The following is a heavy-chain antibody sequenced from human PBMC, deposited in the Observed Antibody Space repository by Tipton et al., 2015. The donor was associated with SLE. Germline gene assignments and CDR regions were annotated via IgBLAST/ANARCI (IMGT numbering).Heavy chain of an antibody. CDR1: GFTFSSYS. CDR3: ARDPLAQYYFDY. Sequence: GSLRLSCAASGFTFSSYSMNWVRQAPGKGLEWVSSISSSSSYIYYADSVKGRFTISRDNAKNSLYLQMNSLRAEDTAAYYCARDPLAQYYFDYWGQGTLVTVSS. CDR2: ISSSSSYI. J-gene: IGHJ4*02. V-gene: IGHV3-21*01.